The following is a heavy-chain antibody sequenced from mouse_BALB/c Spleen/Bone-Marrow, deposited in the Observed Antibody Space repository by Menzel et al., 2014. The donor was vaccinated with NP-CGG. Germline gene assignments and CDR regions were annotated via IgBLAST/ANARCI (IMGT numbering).Heavy chain of an antibody. CDR1: GYAFSNYG. CDR2: IYPGDGDT. CDR3: ASVYDYGRGYAMDY. Sequence: QVQLQQSGAEVMRPGSSVNISCKASGYAFSNYGMNWVKQRPGQGLEWIGQIYPGDGDTNYNGKFKGRVTLTADKSSSIAYMQLSSLTSEDSAVYFCASVYDYGRGYAMDYWGQGTSVTVSS. J-gene: IGHJ4*01. V-gene: IGHV1-80*01. D-gene: IGHD2-4*01.